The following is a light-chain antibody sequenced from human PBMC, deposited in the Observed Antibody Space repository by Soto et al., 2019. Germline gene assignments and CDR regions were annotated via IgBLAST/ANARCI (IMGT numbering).Light chain of an antibody. CDR2: DAS. J-gene: IGKJ4*01. V-gene: IGKV1-33*01. CDR1: EDISKY. CDR3: QHYDNLPLT. Sequence: DIQMTQSPSSLSASVGDRVTITCQASEDISKYLNWYQQSPGKAPKLLIYDASNLERGVPSRFGGSRSGTDFTFTISSLQPEDTATYYCQHYDNLPLTFGGGTKVEIK.